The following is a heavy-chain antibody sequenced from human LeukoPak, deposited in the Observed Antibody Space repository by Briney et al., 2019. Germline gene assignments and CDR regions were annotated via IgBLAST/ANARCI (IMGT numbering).Heavy chain of an antibody. D-gene: IGHD3-10*01. V-gene: IGHV3-48*03. CDR2: ISSSGSTI. CDR1: GFTFSSYE. J-gene: IGHJ4*02. Sequence: GGSLILSCAASGFTFSSYEMNWVRQAPGKGLEWVSYISSSGSTIYYADSVKGRFTISRDNAKNSLYLQMDSLRAEDTAVYYCARVAKGGWFGELLSHFDYWGQGTLVTVSS. CDR3: ARVAKGGWFGELLSHFDY.